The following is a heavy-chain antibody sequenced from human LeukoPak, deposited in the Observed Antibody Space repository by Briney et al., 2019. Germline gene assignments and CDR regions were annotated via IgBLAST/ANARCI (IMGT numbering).Heavy chain of an antibody. CDR3: VRLLDLDY. D-gene: IGHD3-3*01. J-gene: IGHJ4*02. Sequence: GGSLRLSCAASGFTFSNYWMHWVRQAPGKGLEWVSRINTDGRTTDHADSVKGRFTISRDHAKNTVFLQMNSLRPEDTAVYYCVRLLDLDYWGQGTLVTVSS. V-gene: IGHV3-74*01. CDR2: INTDGRTT. CDR1: GFTFSNYW.